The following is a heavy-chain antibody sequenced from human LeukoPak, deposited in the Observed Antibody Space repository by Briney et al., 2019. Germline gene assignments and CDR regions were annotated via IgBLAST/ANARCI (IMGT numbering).Heavy chain of an antibody. V-gene: IGHV3-30*18. D-gene: IGHD3-22*01. J-gene: IGHJ3*02. CDR2: ISYDGSNK. CDR1: GFTFSSYG. Sequence: GGSLRLSCAASGFTFSSYGMHWVRQAPGKGLEWVAVISYDGSNKYYADSVKGRFTISRDNSENTLYLQMNSLRAEDTAVYYCAKDTAYYYDSSDLGDAFDIWGQGTMVTVSS. CDR3: AKDTAYYYDSSDLGDAFDI.